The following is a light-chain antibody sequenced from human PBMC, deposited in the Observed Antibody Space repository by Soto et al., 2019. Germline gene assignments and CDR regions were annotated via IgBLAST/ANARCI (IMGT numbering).Light chain of an antibody. J-gene: IGKJ1*01. CDR2: GAS. V-gene: IGKV3-20*01. Sequence: EIVLTQSPGTLSLSPGERATLSCRARQSVSSTYFAWYQQKPGQPPRLLIYGASSRATGVPDRFSGSGSGTDFTLTISRLEPEDFAVDYCQQYASSPWTFGQGTKVEIK. CDR3: QQYASSPWT. CDR1: QSVSSTY.